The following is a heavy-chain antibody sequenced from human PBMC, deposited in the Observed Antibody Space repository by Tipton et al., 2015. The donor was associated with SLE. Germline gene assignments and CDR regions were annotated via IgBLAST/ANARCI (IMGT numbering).Heavy chain of an antibody. J-gene: IGHJ4*02. CDR3: VRERGGGQLVFFDY. V-gene: IGHV4-59*12. D-gene: IGHD6-6*01. Sequence: TLSLTCTVSGGSISSYYWNWIRQPPGKGLEWIGSLYYSGGTNHNPSLKSRVTISLDTSKNQFSLRLSSVTAADTAVYYCVRERGGGQLVFFDYWGQGTLVTVSS. CDR1: GGSISSYY. CDR2: LYYSGGT.